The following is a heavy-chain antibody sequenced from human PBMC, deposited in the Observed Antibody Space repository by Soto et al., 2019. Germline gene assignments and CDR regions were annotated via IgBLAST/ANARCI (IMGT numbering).Heavy chain of an antibody. Sequence: PSETLSLTCAVSGGSISSGDHYWSWIRQPPGKGLEWIGYIYYSGSTYYNPSLKSRVTISVDTSKNQFSLKLSSVTAADTAVYYCARYCSSTSCYLGPVDAFDIWGQGTMVTVSS. D-gene: IGHD2-2*01. CDR1: GGSISSGDHY. CDR3: ARYCSSTSCYLGPVDAFDI. J-gene: IGHJ3*02. CDR2: IYYSGST. V-gene: IGHV4-30-4*01.